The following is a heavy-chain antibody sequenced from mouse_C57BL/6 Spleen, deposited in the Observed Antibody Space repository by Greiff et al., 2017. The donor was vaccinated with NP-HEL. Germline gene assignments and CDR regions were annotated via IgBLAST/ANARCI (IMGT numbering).Heavy chain of an antibody. CDR1: GYAFSSSW. CDR2: IYPGDGDT. CDR3: AITGTSWYFDV. D-gene: IGHD4-1*01. J-gene: IGHJ1*03. V-gene: IGHV1-82*01. Sequence: QVQLQQSGPELVKPGASVKISCKASGYAFSSSWMNWVKQRPGKGLEWIGRIYPGDGDTNYNGKFKGKATLTADKSSSTAYMQLSSLTSEDSAVYFCAITGTSWYFDVWGTGTTVTVSS.